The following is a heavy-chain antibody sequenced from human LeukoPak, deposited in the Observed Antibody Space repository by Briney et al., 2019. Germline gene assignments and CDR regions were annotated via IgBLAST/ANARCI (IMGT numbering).Heavy chain of an antibody. CDR1: GFTFNLYS. V-gene: IGHV3-64D*08. CDR3: AKVLDYCDGGTCYNSGMDS. D-gene: IGHD2-15*01. Sequence: PGGSLRLSCLASGFTFNLYSMHWVRQAPGKGLEFVSVISSDGVYTYYAYSVKSRFTISRDNSKNTVYLQMSSLGADDTAVYYCAKVLDYCDGGTCYNSGMDSWGQGTLVTVSS. J-gene: IGHJ4*02. CDR2: ISSDGVYT.